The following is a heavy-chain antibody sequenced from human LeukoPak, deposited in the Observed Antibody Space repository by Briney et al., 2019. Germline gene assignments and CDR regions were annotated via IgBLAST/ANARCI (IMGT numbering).Heavy chain of an antibody. CDR3: AHKEYYASGSLCDSCDY. CDR2: IYWDDDK. CDR1: GFSLSTSGVG. D-gene: IGHD3-10*01. J-gene: IGHJ4*02. Sequence: SGPSLAKPTQTVTLTCTFSGFSLSTSGVGGGWIRQPPGKALECLAVIYWDDDKRYIPSLKTRLTITKDTSKNQVVLTMTNMDPVDTATYFCAHKEYYASGSLCDSCDYWGEGILVTVSS. V-gene: IGHV2-5*02.